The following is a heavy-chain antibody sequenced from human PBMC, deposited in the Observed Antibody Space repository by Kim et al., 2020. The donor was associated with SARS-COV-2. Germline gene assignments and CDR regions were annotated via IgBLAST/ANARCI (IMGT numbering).Heavy chain of an antibody. V-gene: IGHV4-30-2*01. Sequence: SETLSLTCAVSGGSISSGGYSWSWIRQPPGKGLEWIGYIYHSGSTYYNPSLKSRVTISVDRSKNQFSLKLSSVTAADTAVYYCARGGIRYGGNSQLPDYWGQGTLVTVSS. D-gene: IGHD4-17*01. CDR3: ARGGIRYGGNSQLPDY. CDR2: IYHSGST. J-gene: IGHJ4*02. CDR1: GGSISSGGYS.